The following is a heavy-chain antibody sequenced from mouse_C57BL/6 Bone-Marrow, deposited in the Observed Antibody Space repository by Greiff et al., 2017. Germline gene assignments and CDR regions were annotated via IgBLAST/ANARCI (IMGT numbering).Heavy chain of an antibody. CDR3: ARERIYYYGSVAY. D-gene: IGHD1-1*01. Sequence: QVQLQQSGAELVKPGASVKMSCKASGYTFTSYWITWVKQRPGQGLEWIGDIYPGSGSTNYNEKFKSKATLTVDTSSSTAYMQLSSLTSEYSAVYYCARERIYYYGSVAYWGQGTLVTVSA. CDR1: GYTFTSYW. V-gene: IGHV1-55*01. J-gene: IGHJ3*01. CDR2: IYPGSGST.